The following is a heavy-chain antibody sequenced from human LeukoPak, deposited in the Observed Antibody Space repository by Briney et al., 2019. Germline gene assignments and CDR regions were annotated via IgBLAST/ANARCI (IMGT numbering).Heavy chain of an antibody. Sequence: GGSLRLSCAASGFTFSSYEMNWVRQAPGKGLEWVSYISSSGSTIYYADSVKGRFTISRDNAKNSLYLQMNSPRAEDTAVYYCARSTYYYDSSGFNYAAFDIWGQGTMVTASS. CDR1: GFTFSSYE. D-gene: IGHD3-22*01. V-gene: IGHV3-48*03. J-gene: IGHJ3*02. CDR3: ARSTYYYDSSGFNYAAFDI. CDR2: ISSSGSTI.